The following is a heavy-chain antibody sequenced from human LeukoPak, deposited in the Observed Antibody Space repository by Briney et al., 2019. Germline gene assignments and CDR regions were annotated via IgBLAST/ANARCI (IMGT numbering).Heavy chain of an antibody. J-gene: IGHJ4*02. D-gene: IGHD3-22*01. CDR2: INPSGGST. V-gene: IGHV1-46*01. CDR1: GYTFTSYY. Sequence: ASVKVSCKASGYTFTSYYMHWLRQAPGQGLEWMGIINPSGGSTSYAQKFQGRVTMTRDTSTSTVYMELSSLRSEDTAVYYCGRLGNYEDSGYWGQGTLVTVSS. CDR3: GRLGNYEDSGY.